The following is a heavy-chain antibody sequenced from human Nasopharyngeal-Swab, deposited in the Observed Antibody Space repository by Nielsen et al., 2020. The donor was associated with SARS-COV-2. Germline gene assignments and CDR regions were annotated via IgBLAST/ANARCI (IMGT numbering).Heavy chain of an antibody. Sequence: WVRQAPGQGLEWMGRINPNSGGTNYAQKFQGGVTMTRDTSISTAYMELSRLRSDDTAVYYCARDLGYSGYDWGYWGQGTLVTVSS. D-gene: IGHD5-12*01. V-gene: IGHV1-2*06. J-gene: IGHJ4*02. CDR3: ARDLGYSGYDWGY. CDR2: INPNSGGT.